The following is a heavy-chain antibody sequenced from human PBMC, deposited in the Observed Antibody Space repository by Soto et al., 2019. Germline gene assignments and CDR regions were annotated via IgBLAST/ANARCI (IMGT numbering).Heavy chain of an antibody. V-gene: IGHV5-51*01. CDR2: IYPGGSDT. J-gene: IGHJ4*02. CDR1: GYSFTSYW. CDR3: ARVLSSSWFPFDY. D-gene: IGHD6-13*01. Sequence: GESLKISCKGSGYSFTSYWIGWVRQMPGKGLEWMGIIYPGGSDTRYSPSFQGQVTISADKSISTAYLQWSSLKASDTAMYYCARVLSSSWFPFDYWGQGTLVTVSS.